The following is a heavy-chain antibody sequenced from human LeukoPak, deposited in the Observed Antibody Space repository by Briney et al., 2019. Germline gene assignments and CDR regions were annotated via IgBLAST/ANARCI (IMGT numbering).Heavy chain of an antibody. Sequence: SLRLSCVGSKFTFRYYAMHWVRQAPGWGLEWVAGINGDGGGVAYADSVVGRFTISRDYAETSLYLQMNSLRPEDTALYYCARDRGGKVDTGAVEYWGQGTQVAVSS. CDR1: KFTFRYYA. CDR2: INGDGGGV. V-gene: IGHV3-9*01. CDR3: ARDRGGKVDTGAVEY. D-gene: IGHD5-18*01. J-gene: IGHJ4*02.